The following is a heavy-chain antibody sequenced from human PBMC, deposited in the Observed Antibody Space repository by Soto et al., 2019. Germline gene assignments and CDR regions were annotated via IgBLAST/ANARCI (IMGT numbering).Heavy chain of an antibody. V-gene: IGHV3-48*03. CDR2: IHPSGQPI. CDR3: ARRASR. Sequence: EVQLVESGGGLVQPGGSLRLSCAVSGFTFSSSEMYWVRQAPGKGLEWISYIHPSGQPIFYADSVKGRFTISRDNANNSLFLQMNSQRAEDTAVYYCARRASRWGQGTMVNVSS. J-gene: IGHJ3*01. CDR1: GFTFSSSE.